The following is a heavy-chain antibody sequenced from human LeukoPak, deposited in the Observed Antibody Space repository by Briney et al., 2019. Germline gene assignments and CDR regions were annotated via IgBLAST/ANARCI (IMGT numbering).Heavy chain of an antibody. CDR2: INHSGST. Sequence: PLETLSLTCAVYGGSFSGYYWSWIRQPPEKGLEWIGEINHSGSTNYNPSLKSRVTISVDTSKNQFSLKLSSVTAADTAVYYCARGRGYLVDPWGQGTLVTVSS. D-gene: IGHD6-13*01. V-gene: IGHV4-34*01. CDR3: ARGRGYLVDP. CDR1: GGSFSGYY. J-gene: IGHJ5*02.